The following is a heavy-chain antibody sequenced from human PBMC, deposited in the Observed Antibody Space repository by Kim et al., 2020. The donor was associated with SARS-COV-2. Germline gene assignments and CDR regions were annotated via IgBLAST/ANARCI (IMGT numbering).Heavy chain of an antibody. CDR3: AKDYRGVTRGVFDY. Sequence: ADSVKGRFTISRDNSKNTLYLQMNSRRAEDTAVYYWAKDYRGVTRGVFDYWGQGTLVTVSS. V-gene: IGHV3-23*01. J-gene: IGHJ4*02. D-gene: IGHD4-17*01.